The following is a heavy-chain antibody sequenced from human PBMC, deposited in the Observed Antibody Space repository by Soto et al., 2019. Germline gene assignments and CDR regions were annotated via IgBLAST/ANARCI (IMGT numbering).Heavy chain of an antibody. J-gene: IGHJ3*02. CDR3: ARGDGGAFDI. Sequence: ASVKVSCKVSGYTLTELSMHWVRQAPGKGLEWMGGFDPEDGETIYAQKFQGRVTITADKSTSTAYMELSSLRSEDTAVYYCARGDGGAFDIWGQGTMVTVSS. CDR2: FDPEDGET. V-gene: IGHV1-24*01. CDR1: GYTLTELS.